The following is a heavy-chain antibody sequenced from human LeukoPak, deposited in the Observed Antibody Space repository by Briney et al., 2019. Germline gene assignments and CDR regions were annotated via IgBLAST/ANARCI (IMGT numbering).Heavy chain of an antibody. CDR1: GFTFSSYA. CDR3: AKDFRRQQLVRRYFDY. J-gene: IGHJ4*02. D-gene: IGHD6-13*01. CDR2: ISGSGGTT. Sequence: GGSLRLSCAASGFTFSSYAMSWVRQAPGKGLEWVSAISGSGGTTYYADSVKGRFTISRDNSKHTLYLQMNSLRAEDTAVYYCAKDFRRQQLVRRYFDYWGQGTLVTVSS. V-gene: IGHV3-23*01.